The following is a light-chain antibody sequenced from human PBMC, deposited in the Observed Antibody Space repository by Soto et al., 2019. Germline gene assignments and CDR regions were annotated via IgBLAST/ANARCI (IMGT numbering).Light chain of an antibody. V-gene: IGKV1-39*01. CDR2: AAS. Sequence: DIQMTQPPSSLSASAGDRVTITCRASQSITKFVNWYQQKPGKAPKLLINAASSLQSGVPSRFSGRGSGREFTLTISSLLPHDLAIYDCQQNYTIQGTFGLGTKVDNK. J-gene: IGKJ1*01. CDR3: QQNYTIQGT. CDR1: QSITKF.